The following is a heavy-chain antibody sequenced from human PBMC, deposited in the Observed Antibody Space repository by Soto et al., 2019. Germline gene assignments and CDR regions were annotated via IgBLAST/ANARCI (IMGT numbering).Heavy chain of an antibody. CDR1: GGTFSSYT. CDR3: ARDASYYDSSGHPVDYYYYGMDV. J-gene: IGHJ6*02. D-gene: IGHD3-22*01. CDR2: IIPILGIA. V-gene: IGHV1-69*08. Sequence: QVQLVQSGAEVKKPGSSVKVSCKASGGTFSSYTISWGRQAPGQGLEWMGRIIPILGIANYAQKFQGRVTITADKSTSTAYMELSSLRSEDTAVYYCARDASYYDSSGHPVDYYYYGMDVWGQGTTVTVSS.